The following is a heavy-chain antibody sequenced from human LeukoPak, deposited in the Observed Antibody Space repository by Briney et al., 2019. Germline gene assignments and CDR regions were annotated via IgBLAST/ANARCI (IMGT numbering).Heavy chain of an antibody. Sequence: SETLSLTCTISGDSVRTYDWSWVRQPAGKGLEWIGRFQTSGKTKYNPSLKSRVTMSIDTSKNQFSLNLSSVTAADTAVYYCARDGSDAFDIWGQGTMVTVSS. CDR3: ARDGSDAFDI. V-gene: IGHV4-4*07. CDR1: GDSVRTYD. J-gene: IGHJ3*02. CDR2: FQTSGKT.